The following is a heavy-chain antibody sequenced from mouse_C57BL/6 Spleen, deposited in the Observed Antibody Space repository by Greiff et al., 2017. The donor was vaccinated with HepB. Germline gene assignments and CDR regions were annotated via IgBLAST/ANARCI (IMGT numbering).Heavy chain of an antibody. CDR2: ISSGGDYI. V-gene: IGHV5-9-1*02. CDR1: GFTFSSYA. D-gene: IGHD2-2*01. J-gene: IGHJ2*01. Sequence: DVQLVESGEGLVKPGGSLKLSCAASGFTFSSYAMSWVRQTPEKRLEWVAYISSGGDYIYYADTVKGRFTISRDNARNTLYLQMSSLKSEDTAMYYCTRVGYDDGGYYFDYWGQGTTLTVSS. CDR3: TRVGYDDGGYYFDY.